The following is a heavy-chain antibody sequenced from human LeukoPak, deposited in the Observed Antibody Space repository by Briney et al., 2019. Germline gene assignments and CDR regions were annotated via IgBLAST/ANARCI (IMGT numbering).Heavy chain of an antibody. CDR1: GFTFSSYW. D-gene: IGHD3-16*02. Sequence: RSGGSLRLSCAASGFTFSSYWMSWVRQAPGKGLEWVANIKQDGSEKYYVDSVKGRFTISRDNAKNSLYLQMNSLRAEDTALYYCAKELRLGELSPYWGFDYWGQGTLVTVSS. CDR2: IKQDGSEK. J-gene: IGHJ4*02. V-gene: IGHV3-7*03. CDR3: AKELRLGELSPYWGFDY.